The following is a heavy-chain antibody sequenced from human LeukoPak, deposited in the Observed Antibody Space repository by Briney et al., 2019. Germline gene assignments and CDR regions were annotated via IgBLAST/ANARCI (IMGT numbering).Heavy chain of an antibody. CDR1: GGSISSSSYY. CDR2: IYYSGST. CDR3: ARGYYDSSGYPFLNWFDP. J-gene: IGHJ5*02. D-gene: IGHD3-22*01. V-gene: IGHV4-39*07. Sequence: SETLSLTCTVSGGSISSSSYYWGWIRQPPGKGLEWIGSIYYSGSTYYNPSLKSRVTISVNTSKNQFSLKVISVTAADTAVYHCARGYYDSSGYPFLNWFDPWGQGTLVTVSS.